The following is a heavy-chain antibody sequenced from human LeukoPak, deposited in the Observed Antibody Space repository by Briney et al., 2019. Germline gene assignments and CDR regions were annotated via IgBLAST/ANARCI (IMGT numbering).Heavy chain of an antibody. Sequence: QLGGSLRLSCTAPGFTFDDYAMHWVRQAPAKGLEWVSYISGDSGTIYYADSVKGRFTISRDSAKKSLYLQTNSLRAEDTAVYYCARGDGPGSDAFDIWGQGTMVTVSS. CDR3: ARGDGPGSDAFDI. V-gene: IGHV3-48*01. CDR2: ISGDSGTI. J-gene: IGHJ3*02. D-gene: IGHD6-25*01. CDR1: GFTFDDYA.